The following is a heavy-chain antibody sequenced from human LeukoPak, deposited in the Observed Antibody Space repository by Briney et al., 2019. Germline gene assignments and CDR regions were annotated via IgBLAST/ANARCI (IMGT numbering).Heavy chain of an antibody. CDR2: IYYSGST. V-gene: IGHV4-30-4*08. CDR1: GGSISSGDYY. Sequence: SETLSLTCSVSGGSISSGDYYWSWIRQPPGKGLEWIGYIYYSGSTYYNPSLKSRVTISVDTSKNQFSLKLSSVTAADTAVYYCARVACELLGAFDIWGQGTMVTVSS. D-gene: IGHD1-26*01. J-gene: IGHJ3*02. CDR3: ARVACELLGAFDI.